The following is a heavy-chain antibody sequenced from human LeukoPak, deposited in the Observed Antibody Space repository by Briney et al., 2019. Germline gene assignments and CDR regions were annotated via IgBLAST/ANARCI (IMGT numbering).Heavy chain of an antibody. CDR2: MNPNSGNT. Sequence: ASVKVSCKASGYTFTSYNINWVRQATGQGLEWMGWMNPNSGNTGYAQKFQGRVTMTTDTSTSTAYMELRSLRSDDTAVYYCARDHTYYYDSSGYAPFDYWGQGTLVTVSS. CDR1: GYTFTSYN. V-gene: IGHV1-8*01. CDR3: ARDHTYYYDSSGYAPFDY. D-gene: IGHD3-22*01. J-gene: IGHJ4*02.